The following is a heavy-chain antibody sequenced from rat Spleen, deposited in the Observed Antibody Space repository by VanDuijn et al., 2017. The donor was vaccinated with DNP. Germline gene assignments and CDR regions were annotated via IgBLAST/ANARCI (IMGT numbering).Heavy chain of an antibody. V-gene: IGHV2S12*01. D-gene: IGHD1-11*01. CDR3: TREGTALFAY. CDR2: ISSGGST. J-gene: IGHJ3*01. CDR1: GFTFSNSG. Sequence: VQVVESGGGLVQPEGSLKLSCAASGFTFSNSGFHWIRQAPAKGLEWIAAISSGGSTYYNSGLKSRLSISRDTSKSQVFLKMNSLQTEDTAFYFCTREGTALFAYWGQGTLVTVSS.